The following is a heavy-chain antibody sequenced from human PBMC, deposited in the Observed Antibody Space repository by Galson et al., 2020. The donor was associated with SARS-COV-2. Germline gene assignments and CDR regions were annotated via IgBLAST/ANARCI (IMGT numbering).Heavy chain of an antibody. CDR2: ISMSGSST. CDR1: GLNFNDYY. CDR3: AGEYGGFSANADAFDI. V-gene: IGHV3-11*01. Sequence: GESLKISCVASGLNFNDYYMSWIRQAPGKGLEWISYISMSGSSTYYADSVKGRFTISRDNGKKSLYLQMNSLRTEDTGMFYCAGEYGGFSANADAFDIWGQGTMVTVSS. D-gene: IGHD5-12*01. J-gene: IGHJ3*02.